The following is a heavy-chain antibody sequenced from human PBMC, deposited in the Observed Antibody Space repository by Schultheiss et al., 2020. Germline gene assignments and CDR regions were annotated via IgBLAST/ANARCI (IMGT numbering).Heavy chain of an antibody. J-gene: IGHJ5*02. CDR1: GGSISSYY. V-gene: IGHV4-59*01. D-gene: IGHD3-10*01. CDR2: IYHSGST. CDR3: ARGPYYYGSGSYYSWFDP. Sequence: SETLSLTCTVSGGSISSYYWSWIRQPPGKGLEWIGYIYHSGSTNYNPSLKSRVTISGDTSKNQFSLKLSSVTAADTAVYYCARGPYYYGSGSYYSWFDPWGQGTLVTVSS.